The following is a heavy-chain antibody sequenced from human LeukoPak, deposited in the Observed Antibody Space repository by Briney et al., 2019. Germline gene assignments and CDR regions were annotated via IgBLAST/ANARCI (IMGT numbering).Heavy chain of an antibody. V-gene: IGHV1-69*05. CDR1: GGTFSSYA. CDR3: ARGVLMVYAPYYFDY. Sequence: SVKVSCKASGGTFSSYAISWVRQAPGQGLEWVGGIIPIFGTANYAQKFQGRVTITTDESTSTAYMELSSLRSEDTAVYYCARGVLMVYAPYYFDYWGQGTLVTASS. D-gene: IGHD2-8*01. CDR2: IIPIFGTA. J-gene: IGHJ4*02.